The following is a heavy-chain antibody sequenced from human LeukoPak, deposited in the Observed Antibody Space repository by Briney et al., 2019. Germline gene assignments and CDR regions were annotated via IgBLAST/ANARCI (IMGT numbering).Heavy chain of an antibody. CDR2: ISSSSSTI. J-gene: IGHJ4*02. V-gene: IGHV3-48*04. Sequence: GGSLRLSCAASGFTFRSYSMNWVRQAPGKGLEWVSYISSSSSTIYYADSVKGRFTISRDNARNSLYLQMNSLRAEDTAVYYCASLNWWEQTVIDNWGQGTLVTISS. CDR1: GFTFRSYS. D-gene: IGHD1-26*01. CDR3: ASLNWWEQTVIDN.